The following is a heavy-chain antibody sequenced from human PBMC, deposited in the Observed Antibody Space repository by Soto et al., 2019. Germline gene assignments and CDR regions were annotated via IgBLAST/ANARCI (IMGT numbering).Heavy chain of an antibody. J-gene: IGHJ4*02. CDR1: GGSFSGYY. CDR3: ASILAARSSGSDY. Sequence: SETLSLTCAVYGGSFSGYYWSWIRQPPGKGLEWIGEINHSGSTNYNPSLKSRVTISVDTSKNQFSLKLSSVTAADTAVYYCASILAARSSGSDYWGQGTMVTVYS. D-gene: IGHD6-6*01. CDR2: INHSGST. V-gene: IGHV4-34*01.